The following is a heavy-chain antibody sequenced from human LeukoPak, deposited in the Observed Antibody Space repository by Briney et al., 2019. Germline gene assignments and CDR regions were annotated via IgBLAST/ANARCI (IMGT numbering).Heavy chain of an antibody. J-gene: IGHJ6*03. CDR1: GFTFSGSA. Sequence: GGSLRLSCAASGFTFSGSAMHWVRQASGKGLEWVGRIRSKANSYTTAYAASVKGRFTISRDDSKNTAYLQMNSLKTEDTAVYYCTSTHYYYYYYMDVWGKGTTVTVSS. CDR2: IRSKANSYTT. V-gene: IGHV3-73*01. CDR3: TSTHYYYYYYMDV.